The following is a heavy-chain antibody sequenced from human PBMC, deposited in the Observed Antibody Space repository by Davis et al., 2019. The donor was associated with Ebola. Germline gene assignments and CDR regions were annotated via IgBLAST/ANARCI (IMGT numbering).Heavy chain of an antibody. CDR3: ARDNYLPYYYGMDV. D-gene: IGHD3-10*01. V-gene: IGHV1-2*04. CDR1: GYTFTGYY. CDR2: INPNSGGT. Sequence: ASVKVSCKASGYTFTGYYMHWVRQAPGQGLEWMGWINPNSGGTNYAQKFQGWVTMTRDTSISTAYMELSRLRSDDTAVYYCARDNYLPYYYGMDVWGQGTTVTVSS. J-gene: IGHJ6*02.